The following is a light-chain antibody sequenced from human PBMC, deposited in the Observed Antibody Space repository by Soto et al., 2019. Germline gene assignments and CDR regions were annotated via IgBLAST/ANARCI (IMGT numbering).Light chain of an antibody. J-gene: IGKJ4*01. CDR1: QSVSNN. CDR2: GVA. Sequence: EIMMTQSPATLSVSPGERATLSCRASQSVSNNLAWYQQKPGQAPRLLMYGVATRATGIPARFSGSGSGTEFTLTISSLQSEDFALYYCQQYDNWPALTFGGGTKVEIK. V-gene: IGKV3-15*01. CDR3: QQYDNWPALT.